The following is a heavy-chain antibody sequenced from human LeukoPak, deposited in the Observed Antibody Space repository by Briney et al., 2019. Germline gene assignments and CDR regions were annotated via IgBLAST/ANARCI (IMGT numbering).Heavy chain of an antibody. Sequence: SVKVSCKAPGGTFSSYAISWVRQAPGQGLEWMGGIIPIFGTANYAQKFQGRVTITADESTSTAYMELSSLRSEDTAVYYCASQSVDTAMVNIDYWGQGTLVTVSS. V-gene: IGHV1-69*13. CDR2: IIPIFGTA. D-gene: IGHD5-18*01. CDR3: ASQSVDTAMVNIDY. J-gene: IGHJ4*02. CDR1: GGTFSSYA.